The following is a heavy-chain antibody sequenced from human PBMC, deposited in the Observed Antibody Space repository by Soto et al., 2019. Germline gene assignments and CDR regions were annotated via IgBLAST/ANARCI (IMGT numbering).Heavy chain of an antibody. CDR3: TKGTHSQDTTGYYVFDY. J-gene: IGHJ4*02. CDR2: ISYDGSKK. D-gene: IGHD3-9*01. V-gene: IGHV3-30*18. CDR1: EFTFSSYG. Sequence: QVQLVESGGGVVQPGRSLTLSCAASEFTFSSYGIHWVRQAPGKGLEWVAVISYDGSKKQYADSVKGRFTISRDNTRTTRHLQLNSLRASANAVYYSTKGTHSQDTTGYYVFDYWGPGTQVTVCS.